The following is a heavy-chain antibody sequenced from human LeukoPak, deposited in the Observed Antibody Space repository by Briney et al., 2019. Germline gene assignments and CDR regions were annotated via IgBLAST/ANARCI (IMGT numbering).Heavy chain of an antibody. CDR3: ARDLSGWFGDFDY. V-gene: IGHV1-2*06. D-gene: IGHD6-19*01. CDR2: IDPNSGGT. Sequence: GASVKVSCKASGYTFTGYYMHWVRQAPGQGLEWMGRIDPNSGGTNYAQKLQGRVTMTRDTSINTAYMELSRLRSDDTAVYYCARDLSGWFGDFDYWGQGTLVTVSS. CDR1: GYTFTGYY. J-gene: IGHJ4*02.